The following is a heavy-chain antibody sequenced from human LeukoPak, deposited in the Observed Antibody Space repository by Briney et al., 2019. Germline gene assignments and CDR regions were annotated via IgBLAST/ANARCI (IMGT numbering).Heavy chain of an antibody. CDR3: ARSITYDFWSGYQY. CDR2: VSFDGTNE. J-gene: IGHJ4*02. D-gene: IGHD3-3*01. Sequence: GGSLRLSCAASGFTFSSYPMHWVRRAPGKGLEWVAGVSFDGTNEYYADSVKGRFTISRDNSKNTLYLQMNSLRAEDTAVYYCARSITYDFWSGYQYWGQGTLVTVSS. CDR1: GFTFSSYP. V-gene: IGHV3-30-3*01.